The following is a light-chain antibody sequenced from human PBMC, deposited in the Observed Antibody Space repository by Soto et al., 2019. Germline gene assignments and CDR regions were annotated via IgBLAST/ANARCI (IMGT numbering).Light chain of an antibody. V-gene: IGKV3-20*01. J-gene: IGKJ5*01. Sequence: EIVLTQSPGTLSLSPGERATLSCRASQSVSSSYLAWYQQKPGQAPWLLIYGASSRATGIPDRFSGSGSGTDFTLTISRLEPEDFAVYYCQQYGRSPPFTFGQGTRLEIK. CDR2: GAS. CDR1: QSVSSSY. CDR3: QQYGRSPPFT.